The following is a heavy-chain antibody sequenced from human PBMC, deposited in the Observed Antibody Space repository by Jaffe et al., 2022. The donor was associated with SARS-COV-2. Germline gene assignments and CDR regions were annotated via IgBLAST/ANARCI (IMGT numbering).Heavy chain of an antibody. CDR1: GGSISSGSYY. V-gene: IGHV4-61*02. J-gene: IGHJ2*01. CDR2: IYTSGST. CDR3: ARGQLGISRLEHFDL. D-gene: IGHD7-27*01. Sequence: QVQLQESGPGLVKPSQTLSLTCTVSGGSISSGSYYWSWIRQPAGKGLEWIGRIYTSGSTNYNPSLKSRVTISVDTSKNQFSLKLSSVTAADTAVYYCARGQLGISRLEHFDLWGRGTLVTVSS.